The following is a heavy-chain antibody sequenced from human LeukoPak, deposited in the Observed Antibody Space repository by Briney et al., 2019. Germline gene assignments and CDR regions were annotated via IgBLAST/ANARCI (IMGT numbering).Heavy chain of an antibody. CDR2: INWNGGST. D-gene: IGHD3-3*01. CDR3: ARDERLLSFLK. V-gene: IGHV3-20*04. J-gene: IGHJ4*02. Sequence: GGSLRLSCAASGFTFDDYGMSWVRQAPGKGLEWVSGINWNGGSTGYADSVKGRFTISRDNAKNSLYLQMNSLRAEDAAIYYCARDERLLSFLKWGQGTLVTVSS. CDR1: GFTFDDYG.